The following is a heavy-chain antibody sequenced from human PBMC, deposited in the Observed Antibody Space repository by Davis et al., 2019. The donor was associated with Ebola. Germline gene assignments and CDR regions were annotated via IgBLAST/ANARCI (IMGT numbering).Heavy chain of an antibody. CDR1: GYSFSDYY. CDR3: TTLDILTAYVPYAMDV. J-gene: IGHJ6*02. Sequence: ASVQVSCKGSGYSFSDYYIHWVQGAPGKGLEWVGRVDPKAGKTVYAEKFQDRVTITAARSTDTVYMELSSLRFEDAAVYYCTTLDILTAYVPYAMDVWGQGTTVTVS. CDR2: VDPKAGKT. V-gene: IGHV1-69-2*01. D-gene: IGHD3-9*01.